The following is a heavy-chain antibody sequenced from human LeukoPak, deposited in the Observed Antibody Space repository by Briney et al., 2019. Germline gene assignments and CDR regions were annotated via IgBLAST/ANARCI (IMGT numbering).Heavy chain of an antibody. CDR2: INSDGSST. CDR3: AGGYSGYDWGY. CDR1: GFTFSSYW. D-gene: IGHD5-12*01. J-gene: IGHJ4*02. V-gene: IGHV3-74*01. Sequence: GSLRLSCAASGFTFSSYWMHWVRQAPGKGLVWVSRINSDGSSTSYADSVKGRFTISRDNAKNTLYLQMNSLRAGDTAVYYCAGGYSGYDWGYWGQGTLVTVSS.